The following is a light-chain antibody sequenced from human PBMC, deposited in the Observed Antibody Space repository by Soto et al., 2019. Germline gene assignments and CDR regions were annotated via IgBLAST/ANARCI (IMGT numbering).Light chain of an antibody. CDR1: QSVRHSNGYKY. CDR3: MQALQTPLT. V-gene: IGKV2-28*01. CDR2: LGS. J-gene: IGKJ4*01. Sequence: DIEMTQSPLSLAVTHGEPASISCRSSQSVRHSNGYKYLDWYLQKPGQSPQLLIYLGSYRASGVPDRFSASGSGTDFTLKISRVEAEDVGVYYCMQALQTPLTFGGGTKVEIK.